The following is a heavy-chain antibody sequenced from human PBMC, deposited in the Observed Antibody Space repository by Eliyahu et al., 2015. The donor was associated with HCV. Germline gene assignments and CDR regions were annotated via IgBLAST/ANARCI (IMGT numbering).Heavy chain of an antibody. CDR2: VYYSGKT. J-gene: IGHJ5*02. Sequence: QVRLQESGPGLVKPSETLSLTCTVSGVSFTSHYWTWIRQSPQRGLEWIGYVYYSGKTNYNPSLESRVTISGDMSKNQFSLKLRSVTAADTAVYYCARGERWAQLFLRSWGPGTLVTVSS. CDR1: GVSFTSHY. D-gene: IGHD5-24*01. V-gene: IGHV4-59*11. CDR3: ARGERWAQLFLRS.